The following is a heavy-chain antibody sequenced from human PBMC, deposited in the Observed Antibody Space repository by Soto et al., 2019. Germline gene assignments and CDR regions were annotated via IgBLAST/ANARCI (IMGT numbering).Heavy chain of an antibody. V-gene: IGHV2-5*02. CDR2: IYWDDDK. D-gene: IGHD3-10*01. CDR3: VHTSGSGNSACFDY. Sequence: QITLKESGPTLVKPTQTLTLTCTFSGFSLSTSRVGMGWIRQPPGKALEWLALIYWDDDKRYSPSLKSRLTITKDTSRNQVVLTMTNTDPVDTATYYCVHTSGSGNSACFDYWGQGTLVTVSS. CDR1: GFSLSTSRVG. J-gene: IGHJ4*02.